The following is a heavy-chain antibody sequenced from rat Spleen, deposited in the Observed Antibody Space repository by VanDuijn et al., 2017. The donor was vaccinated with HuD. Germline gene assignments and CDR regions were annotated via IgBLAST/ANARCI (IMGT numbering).Heavy chain of an antibody. V-gene: IGHV5-25*01. CDR1: GFTFSNFV. J-gene: IGHJ2*01. D-gene: IGHD1-11*01. CDR3: PREGPQVFDS. Sequence: EVQLVESGGGLVQPGRSMKLSCAASGFTFSNFVMAWVRQAPTKGLEWVASISTGGDNTYYRDSVKGRFTISRDNAKRTLYLQMDTLRSEDTATYYCPREGPQVFDSWGQGVMVTVSS. CDR2: ISTGGDNT.